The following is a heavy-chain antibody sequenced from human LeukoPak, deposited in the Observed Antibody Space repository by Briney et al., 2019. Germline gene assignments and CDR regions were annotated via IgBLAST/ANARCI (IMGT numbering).Heavy chain of an antibody. V-gene: IGHV1-3*03. CDR3: ARDGYYGSGEFDY. CDR1: GYTFTSYA. J-gene: IGHJ4*02. CDR2: INAGNGNT. Sequence: ASVKVSCKASGYTFTSYAMHWVRQAPGQRLEWMGWINAGNGNTKYSQELQGRVTITRDASASTAYMELSSLRSEDMAVYYCARDGYYGSGEFDYWGQGTLVTVSS. D-gene: IGHD3-10*01.